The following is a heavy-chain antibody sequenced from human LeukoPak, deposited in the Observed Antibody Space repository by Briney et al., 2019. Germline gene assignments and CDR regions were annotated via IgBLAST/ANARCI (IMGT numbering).Heavy chain of an antibody. J-gene: IGHJ6*02. CDR2: ISGSGGST. Sequence: GGSLRLSCAASRFTFSSYAMSWVRQAPGKGLEWVSAISGSGGSTYYADSVKGRFTISRDNSKNTLYLQMNSLRAEDTAVYHCAHMDYYYYYGMDVWGQGTTVTVSS. D-gene: IGHD2-21*01. V-gene: IGHV3-23*01. CDR1: RFTFSSYA. CDR3: AHMDYYYYYGMDV.